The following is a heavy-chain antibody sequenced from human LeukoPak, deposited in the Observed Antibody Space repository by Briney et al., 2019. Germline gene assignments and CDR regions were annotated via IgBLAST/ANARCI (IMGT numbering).Heavy chain of an antibody. J-gene: IGHJ4*02. CDR1: GFTFSSYW. Sequence: GGSLRLSCAASGFTFSSYWMSWVRQAPGKGLEWVANIKQDGSEKYYVDSVKGRFTISRDNAKNSLYLQMNSLRAEDTAVYYCARVRGSYGYYFDYWGQGTLVTVFS. CDR3: ARVRGSYGYYFDY. V-gene: IGHV3-7*01. CDR2: IKQDGSEK. D-gene: IGHD1-26*01.